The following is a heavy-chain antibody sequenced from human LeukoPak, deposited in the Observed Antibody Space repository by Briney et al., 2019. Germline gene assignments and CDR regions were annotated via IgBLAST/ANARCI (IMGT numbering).Heavy chain of an antibody. CDR1: GYSISSGYY. CDR2: IYHSGST. CDR3: ARVSDSSGYHPGD. D-gene: IGHD3-22*01. Sequence: SETLSLTCAVSGYSISSGYYWGWIRQPPGKGLEWIGSIYHSGSTYYNPSLKSRVTISVYTSKNQFSLKLSSVTAADTAVYYCARVSDSSGYHPGDWGQGTLVTVSS. J-gene: IGHJ4*02. V-gene: IGHV4-38-2*01.